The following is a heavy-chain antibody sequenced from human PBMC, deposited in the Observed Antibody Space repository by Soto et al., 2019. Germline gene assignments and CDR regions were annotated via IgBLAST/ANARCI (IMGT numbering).Heavy chain of an antibody. D-gene: IGHD3-10*01. J-gene: IGHJ6*02. CDR3: AADNPRRNYYGMDV. Sequence: VNVPCKASPFTCTRSAMQWVRQARGQRLEWIGWNVVGSGNTNYAQKFQERVTITRDMSTSTAYMELSSLRSEDTAVHYCAADNPRRNYYGMDVWG. V-gene: IGHV1-58*02. CDR1: PFTCTRSA. CDR2: NVVGSGNT.